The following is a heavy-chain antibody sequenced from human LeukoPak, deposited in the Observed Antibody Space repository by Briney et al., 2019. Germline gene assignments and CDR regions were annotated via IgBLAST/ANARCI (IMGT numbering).Heavy chain of an antibody. CDR1: GGTFSSYA. V-gene: IGHV1-69*13. CDR2: IIPIFGTA. D-gene: IGHD3-10*01. Sequence: SVKVSCKASGGTFSSYAISWVRQAPGQGLEWMGGIIPIFGTANYAQKFQGRVTITADESTSTAYMELSSLRSEDTAVYYCARPPYYYAHYFDYWGQGTLVTVSS. J-gene: IGHJ4*02. CDR3: ARPPYYYAHYFDY.